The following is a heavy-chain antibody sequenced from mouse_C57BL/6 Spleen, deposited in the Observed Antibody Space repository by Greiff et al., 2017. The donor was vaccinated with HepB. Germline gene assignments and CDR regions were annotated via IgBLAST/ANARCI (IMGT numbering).Heavy chain of an antibody. CDR1: GYTFTDYY. CDR2: IYPGSGNT. CDR3: ARSTTVVANYAMDY. Sequence: QVQLQQSGAELVRPGASVKLSCKASGYTFTDYYINWVKQRPGQGLEWIARIYPGSGNTYYNEKFKGKATLTAEKSSSTAYMQLSSLTSEDSAVYFCARSTTVVANYAMDYWGQGTSVTVSS. D-gene: IGHD1-1*01. V-gene: IGHV1-76*01. J-gene: IGHJ4*01.